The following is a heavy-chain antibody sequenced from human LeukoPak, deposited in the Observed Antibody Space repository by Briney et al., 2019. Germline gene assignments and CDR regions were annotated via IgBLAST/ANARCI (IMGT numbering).Heavy chain of an antibody. J-gene: IGHJ5*02. CDR2: IIPIFGTA. CDR1: GGTFSSYA. D-gene: IGHD3-16*01. Sequence: SVKVSCKAAGGTFSSYAISWVRQAPGQGLEWMGGIIPIFGTANYAQKFQGRVTISADESTSTAYMELSSLRSEDTAVYYCARVLGEWLENWFDPWGQGTLVTVSS. CDR3: ARVLGEWLENWFDP. V-gene: IGHV1-69*01.